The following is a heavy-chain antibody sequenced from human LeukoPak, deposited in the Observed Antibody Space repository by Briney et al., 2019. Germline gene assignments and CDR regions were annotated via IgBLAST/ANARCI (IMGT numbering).Heavy chain of an antibody. CDR2: ISSSSSTI. V-gene: IGHV3-48*01. CDR1: RFTFSIYS. CDR3: ARDGIFDY. Sequence: VGSLRLSCAASRFTFSIYSMNWVRQAPGEGLGWVSYISSSSSTIYYADNVKGRFTISRDNAKNSLYLQMNSLRAEDTAVYYCARDGIFDYWGQGTLVTVSS. J-gene: IGHJ4*02.